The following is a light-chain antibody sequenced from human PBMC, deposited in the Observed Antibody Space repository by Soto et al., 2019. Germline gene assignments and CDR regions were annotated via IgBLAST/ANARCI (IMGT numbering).Light chain of an antibody. V-gene: IGKV3-15*01. CDR1: ESIDSD. CDR3: QQYNNGPPWT. Sequence: EIVMTQSPATLSVSPGERATLSCRASESIDSDLAWYQQKPGQAPRLLIYRASTRATGVPARFGGSGSGTGFTLTISSLQSEDFAVYYCQQYNNGPPWTFGQGTKVEI. J-gene: IGKJ1*01. CDR2: RAS.